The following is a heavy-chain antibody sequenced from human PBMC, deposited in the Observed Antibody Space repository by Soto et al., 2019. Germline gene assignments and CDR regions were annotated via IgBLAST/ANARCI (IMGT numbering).Heavy chain of an antibody. CDR3: AEVVVVTAHDAFDI. CDR2: IIPIFGTA. J-gene: IGHJ3*02. D-gene: IGHD2-21*02. CDR1: GGTFSSYA. Sequence: SVKVSCKASGGTFSSYAISWVRQAPGQGLEWMGGIIPIFGTANYAQKFQGRVTITADKSTSTAYMELSSLRSEDTAVYYCAEVVVVTAHDAFDIWGQGTMVTVSS. V-gene: IGHV1-69*06.